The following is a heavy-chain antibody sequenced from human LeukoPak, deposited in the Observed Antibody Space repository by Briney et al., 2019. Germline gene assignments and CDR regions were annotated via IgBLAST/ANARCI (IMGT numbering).Heavy chain of an antibody. Sequence: GGFLRLSCAASGFTFSNYWMSWVRQAPGKGLEWVANTKQDGSEKNYVDSVKGRFTISRDNAKNSLNLQMNSLRAEDTAVYYCARMFWSGSYYFDYWGQGTLVTVSS. V-gene: IGHV3-7*01. CDR1: GFTFSNYW. J-gene: IGHJ4*02. D-gene: IGHD3-3*01. CDR3: ARMFWSGSYYFDY. CDR2: TKQDGSEK.